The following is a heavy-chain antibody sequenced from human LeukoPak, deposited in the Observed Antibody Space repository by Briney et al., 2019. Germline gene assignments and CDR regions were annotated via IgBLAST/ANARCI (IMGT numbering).Heavy chain of an antibody. CDR1: GYTFTSYY. V-gene: IGHV1-2*02. Sequence: ASVKVSCKASGYTFTSYYIHWVRQAPGQGLEWMGWINPNSGGTNYAQKFQGRVPMTRDTSISTAYMELSRLRSEDMAVYYCVRGAKFRSYGSGTFSTSLPFDPWGQGTLVTVSS. D-gene: IGHD3-10*01. J-gene: IGHJ5*02. CDR2: INPNSGGT. CDR3: VRGAKFRSYGSGTFSTSLPFDP.